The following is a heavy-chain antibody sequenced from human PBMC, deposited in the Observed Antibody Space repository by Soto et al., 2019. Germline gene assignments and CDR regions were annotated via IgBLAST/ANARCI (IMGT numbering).Heavy chain of an antibody. V-gene: IGHV5-51*01. Sequence: GESLKISCKGSGYSFTKYWIGWVRQMRGKGLEWMAIIYPDESYTSYSPSFQGQVTISVDKSISTAYLQWSSLKASDTAIYYCARLTPYYYSSGSYWDYWGLGTL. CDR3: ARLTPYYYSSGSYWDY. J-gene: IGHJ4*02. CDR1: GYSFTKYW. CDR2: IYPDESYT. D-gene: IGHD3-10*01.